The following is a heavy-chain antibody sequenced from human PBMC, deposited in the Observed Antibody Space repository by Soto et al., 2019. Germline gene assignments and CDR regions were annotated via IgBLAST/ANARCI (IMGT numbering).Heavy chain of an antibody. CDR3: ARVLPHSGHY. D-gene: IGHD3-10*01. J-gene: IGHJ4*02. CDR2: IIPILGIA. V-gene: IGHV1-69*04. Sequence: GASVKVSCKASGDTFTSYAMHWVRQAPGQGLEWMGRIIPILGIANYAQKFQGRVTITADKSTSTAYMELSSLRSEDTAVYYCARVLPHSGHYWGQGTLVTVSS. CDR1: GDTFTSYA.